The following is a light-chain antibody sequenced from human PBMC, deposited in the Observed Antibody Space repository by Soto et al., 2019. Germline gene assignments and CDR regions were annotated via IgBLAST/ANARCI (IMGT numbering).Light chain of an antibody. CDR3: QQYATSPPT. Sequence: EIVLTQSPGTLSLSPGERATLSCRASQSVGSSYFAWYQQKPGQAPRLLIYGASSRATDIPDRFSGSGSGTDFTLTISRLEPEDFAVYSCQQYATSPPTFGGGTKVEI. J-gene: IGKJ4*01. CDR2: GAS. V-gene: IGKV3-20*01. CDR1: QSVGSSY.